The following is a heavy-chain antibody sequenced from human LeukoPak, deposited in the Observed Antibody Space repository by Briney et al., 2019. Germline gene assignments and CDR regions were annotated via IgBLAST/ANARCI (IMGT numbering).Heavy chain of an antibody. D-gene: IGHD3-10*01. Sequence: TPSETLSLTCTVSGGSISSSSYYRGWIRQPPGKGLEWIGNIYYSGSTYCNPSLKSRVTISVDTSKNQFSLKLSAVTAADTAVYYCASVRRGFGESSKYYSYYYMDVWGNGTTVTISS. CDR3: ASVRRGFGESSKYYSYYYMDV. V-gene: IGHV4-39*01. J-gene: IGHJ6*03. CDR2: IYYSGST. CDR1: GGSISSSSYY.